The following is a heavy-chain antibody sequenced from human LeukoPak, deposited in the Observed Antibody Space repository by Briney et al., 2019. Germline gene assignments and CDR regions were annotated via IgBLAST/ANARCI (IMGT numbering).Heavy chain of an antibody. J-gene: IGHJ4*02. CDR1: GFTFSSYG. CDR2: ISYDGSNK. D-gene: IGHD3-10*01. CDR3: AKDSYYYGSGSYDV. Sequence: GRSLRLSCAASGFTFSSYGMHWVRQAPGKGLEWVAVISYDGSNKYYADSVKGRFTISRDNSKNTLYLQMNSLRAEDTAVYYCAKDSYYYGSGSYDVRGQGTLVTVSS. V-gene: IGHV3-30*18.